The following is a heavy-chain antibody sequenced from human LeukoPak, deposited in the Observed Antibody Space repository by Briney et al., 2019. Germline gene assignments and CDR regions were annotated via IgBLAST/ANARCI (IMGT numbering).Heavy chain of an antibody. V-gene: IGHV1-2*02. Sequence: GASVKVSCKASGYTFTGYYMHWVRQAPGQGLEWMGWINPNSGGTNYAQKFQGRVTMTRDTSTSTVHMELSSMRSEDTAVYYCARTRDAYNVRYMDVWGKGTTVTISS. D-gene: IGHD5-24*01. J-gene: IGHJ6*03. CDR1: GYTFTGYY. CDR2: INPNSGGT. CDR3: ARTRDAYNVRYMDV.